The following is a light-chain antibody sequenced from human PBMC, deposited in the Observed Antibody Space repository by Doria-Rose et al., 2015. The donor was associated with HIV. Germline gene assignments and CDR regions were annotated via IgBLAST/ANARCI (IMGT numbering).Light chain of an antibody. J-gene: IGLJ3*02. CDR2: DNN. V-gene: IGLV1-51*01. CDR1: GSNIENNY. Sequence: QSVLTQPPSVSATPGQKVTISCSGSGSNIENNYVSWYQQPPGTAPKLLIYDNNKRPSGIPDRFSGSKSGTSATLGITGLQTGGEADYYCGTWDSSLSAWVFGGGTKLTVL. CDR3: GTWDSSLSAWV.